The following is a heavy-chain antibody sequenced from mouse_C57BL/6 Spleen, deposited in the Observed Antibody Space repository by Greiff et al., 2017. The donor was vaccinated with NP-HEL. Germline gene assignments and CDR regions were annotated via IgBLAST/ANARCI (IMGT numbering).Heavy chain of an antibody. CDR2: ISDGGSYT. D-gene: IGHD2-2*01. J-gene: IGHJ3*01. CDR1: GFTFSSYA. Sequence: EVQLVESGGGLVKPGGSLKLSCAASGFTFSSYAMSWVRQTPEKRLEWVATISDGGSYTYYPDNVKGRFTISRDNAKNNLYLQMSHLKSEDTAMYYCARDYGYDASFAYWGQGTLVTVSA. V-gene: IGHV5-4*01. CDR3: ARDYGYDASFAY.